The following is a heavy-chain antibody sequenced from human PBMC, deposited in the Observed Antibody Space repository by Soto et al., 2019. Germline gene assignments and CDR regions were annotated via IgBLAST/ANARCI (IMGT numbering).Heavy chain of an antibody. J-gene: IGHJ6*03. CDR3: ARGLRLWFGELYRWRDYYYYMDV. D-gene: IGHD3-10*01. Sequence: QVQLQQWGAGLLKPSETLSLTCAVYGGSFSGYQWSWIRQTPGKGLEWIGEINDSGNINYNPSLKSRVTIFLDTPKKQISLKLSSVTAADTAVYYCARGLRLWFGELYRWRDYYYYMDVWGKGTTVIVSS. CDR1: GGSFSGYQ. CDR2: INDSGNI. V-gene: IGHV4-34*01.